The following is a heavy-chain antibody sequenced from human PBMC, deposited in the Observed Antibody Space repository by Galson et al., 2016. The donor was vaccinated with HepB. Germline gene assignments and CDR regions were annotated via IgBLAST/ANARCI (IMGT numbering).Heavy chain of an antibody. V-gene: IGHV3-7*01. D-gene: IGHD3-3*01. CDR3: ARVRAPQQYDFWSGYYKGERRYYNGLDV. Sequence: SLRLSCAASGFNLRKNWMSWVRQAPGKGLEWVANIKHDGSEKYYVDSVKGRFIISRDNAKNSLDLQLNSLRVEDTGVYYCARVRAPQQYDFWSGYYKGERRYYNGLDVWGKGTTVTVSS. CDR1: GFNLRKNW. CDR2: IKHDGSEK. J-gene: IGHJ6*04.